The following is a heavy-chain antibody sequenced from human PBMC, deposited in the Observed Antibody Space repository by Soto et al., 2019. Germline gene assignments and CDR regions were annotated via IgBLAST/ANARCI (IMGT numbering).Heavy chain of an antibody. Sequence: ASVKVSCKASGYTFTSYGISWVRQAPGQGLEWMGWISAYNGNTNYAQKLQGRVTMTTDKSTSTAYMELRSLRSDDTAVYYCARDAWDIVVVPAAITPLYYYYYGMDVWGQGPTVTVSS. J-gene: IGHJ6*02. V-gene: IGHV1-18*04. CDR2: ISAYNGNT. D-gene: IGHD2-2*02. CDR1: GYTFTSYG. CDR3: ARDAWDIVVVPAAITPLYYYYYGMDV.